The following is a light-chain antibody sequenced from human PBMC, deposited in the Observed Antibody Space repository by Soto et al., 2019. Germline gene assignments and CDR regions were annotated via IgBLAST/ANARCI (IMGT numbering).Light chain of an antibody. V-gene: IGKV3-20*01. CDR3: QHYDRSPPMFT. Sequence: ETVLTQSPGTLSLSPGERATLSCRASQRVSSDDLSWYQQKRGQAPRLLIYGASNRATGIPDRFRGSGSGTDFTLIISRLEPEDFAVDYCQHYDRSPPMFTFGQGTKLEIK. CDR2: GAS. J-gene: IGKJ2*01. CDR1: QRVSSDD.